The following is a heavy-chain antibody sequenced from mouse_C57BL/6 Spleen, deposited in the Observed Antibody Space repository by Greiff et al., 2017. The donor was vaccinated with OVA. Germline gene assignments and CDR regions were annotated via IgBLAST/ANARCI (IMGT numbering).Heavy chain of an antibody. V-gene: IGHV1-15*01. CDR2: IDPETGGT. Sequence: VQLQQSGAELVRPGASVTLSCKASGYTFTDYEMHWVKQTPVHGLEWIGAIDPETGGTAYNQKFKGKAILTADKSSSTAYMELRSLTSEDSAVYYCTRGGAQAAFAYWGQGTLVTVSA. J-gene: IGHJ3*01. D-gene: IGHD3-2*02. CDR3: TRGGAQAAFAY. CDR1: GYTFTDYE.